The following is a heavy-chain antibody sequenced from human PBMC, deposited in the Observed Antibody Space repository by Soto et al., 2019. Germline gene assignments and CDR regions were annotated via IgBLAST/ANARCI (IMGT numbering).Heavy chain of an antibody. D-gene: IGHD2-2*01. V-gene: IGHV3-23*01. CDR1: GFTFSSYA. CDR2: ISGSGGST. CDR3: AKDLRFIPGTIVVVPVNWFDP. Sequence: PGGSLRLSCAASGFTFSSYAMSWVRQAPGKGLEWVSAISGSGGSTYYADSVKGRFTISRDNSKNTLYLQMNSLRAEDTAVYYCAKDLRFIPGTIVVVPVNWFDPWGQETLATVSS. J-gene: IGHJ5*02.